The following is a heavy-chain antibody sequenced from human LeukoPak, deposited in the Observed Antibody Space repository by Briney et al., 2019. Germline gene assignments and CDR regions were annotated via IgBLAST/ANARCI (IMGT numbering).Heavy chain of an antibody. D-gene: IGHD3-9*01. J-gene: IGHJ4*02. CDR1: GFTFSTYS. V-gene: IGHV3-21*01. Sequence: PGGSLRLSCAASGFTFSTYSMNWVRQAPGKGLEWVSSISSSSSYIYYADSVKGRFTISRDNAKNSLYLQMNSPRAEDTAVYYCARGHYDILTAYHYWGQGTLVTVSS. CDR2: ISSSSSYI. CDR3: ARGHYDILTAYHY.